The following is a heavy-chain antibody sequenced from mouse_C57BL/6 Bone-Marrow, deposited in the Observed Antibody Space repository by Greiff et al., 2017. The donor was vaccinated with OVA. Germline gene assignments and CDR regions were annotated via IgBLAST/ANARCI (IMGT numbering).Heavy chain of an antibody. D-gene: IGHD1-1*01. CDR3: ARSYYGSYWYFDV. Sequence: VQLQESGPGLVQPSQSLSITCTVSGFSFTSYGVHWVRQSPGKGLEWLGVIWSGGSTDYNAAFISRLSISKDNSKSQVFFKMNSRQADDTAIYYCARSYYGSYWYFDVWGTGTTVTVSS. J-gene: IGHJ1*03. CDR1: GFSFTSYG. CDR2: IWSGGST. V-gene: IGHV2-2*01.